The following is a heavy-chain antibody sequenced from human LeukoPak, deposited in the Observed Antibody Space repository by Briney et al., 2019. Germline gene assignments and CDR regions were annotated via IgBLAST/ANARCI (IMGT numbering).Heavy chain of an antibody. CDR1: GFTFSSYS. J-gene: IGHJ3*02. V-gene: IGHV3-21*01. CDR2: ISDSSSYT. Sequence: GGSLRLSCAASGFTFSSYSMNWVRQAPGKGLEWVSSISDSSSYTYYADSLKGRFTISRDNAKNSLYLQMNSLRAEDTAVYYCARDQSLIWGQGTMVTVSS. CDR3: ARDQSLI.